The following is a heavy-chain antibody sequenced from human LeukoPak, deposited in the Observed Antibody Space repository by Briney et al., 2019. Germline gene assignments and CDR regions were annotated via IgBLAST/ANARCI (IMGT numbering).Heavy chain of an antibody. V-gene: IGHV1-2*02. J-gene: IGHJ4*02. Sequence: SVKVSCKASGYTFTGYYLHWVRQAPGQGLEWMGWINPNSGGTNYAQKFQGRVTMTRDTSVNTAYMELSGLRSDDTAVYFCARTIVAAVGRDYWGQGTLVTVSS. D-gene: IGHD6-13*01. CDR2: INPNSGGT. CDR1: GYTFTGYY. CDR3: ARTIVAAVGRDY.